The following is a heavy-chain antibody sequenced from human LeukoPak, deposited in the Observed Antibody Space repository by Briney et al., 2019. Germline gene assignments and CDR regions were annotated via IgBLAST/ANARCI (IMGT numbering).Heavy chain of an antibody. CDR3: ARDVEGSLDY. CDR2: IKQDESEK. Sequence: PGGRLRLSCAASGFTFSNYWMAWVRQAPGKGPEWVANIKQDESEKYYVDSVKGRFTISRDNAKKSLYLQMNSLRVDDTAVYYCARDVEGSLDYWGQGTLVTVSS. CDR1: GFTFSNYW. J-gene: IGHJ4*02. D-gene: IGHD5-24*01. V-gene: IGHV3-7*01.